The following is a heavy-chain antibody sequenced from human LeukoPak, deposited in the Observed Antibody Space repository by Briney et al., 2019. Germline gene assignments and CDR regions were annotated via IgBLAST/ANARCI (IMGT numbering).Heavy chain of an antibody. CDR2: INHSGST. J-gene: IGHJ5*02. Sequence: SETLSLTCAVYGGSFSGYYWSWIRQPPGKGLEWIGEINHSGSTNYNPSLKSRVTISVDTSKNQFSLNLSSVTAADTAVYYCARAPDYGDYPDNWFDPWGQGTLVTVSS. D-gene: IGHD4-17*01. V-gene: IGHV4-34*01. CDR3: ARAPDYGDYPDNWFDP. CDR1: GGSFSGYY.